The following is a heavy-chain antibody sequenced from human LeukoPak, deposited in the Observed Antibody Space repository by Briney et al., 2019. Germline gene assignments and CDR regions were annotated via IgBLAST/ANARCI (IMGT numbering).Heavy chain of an antibody. CDR1: GFTFSSYW. CDR3: AQSGGDYYYYYGMDV. Sequence: GGSLRLSCAASGFTFSSYWMSWVRQAPGKGLEWVANIKQDGSEKYYVDSVKGRFTISRDNAKNSLYLQMNSLRAEDTAVYYRAQSGGDYYYYYGMDVWGQGTTVTVSS. V-gene: IGHV3-7*01. J-gene: IGHJ6*02. D-gene: IGHD3-16*01. CDR2: IKQDGSEK.